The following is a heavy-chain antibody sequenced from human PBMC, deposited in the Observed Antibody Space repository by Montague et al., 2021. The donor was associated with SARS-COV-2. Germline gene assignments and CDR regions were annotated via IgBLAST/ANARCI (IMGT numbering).Heavy chain of an antibody. V-gene: IGHV3-7*03. CDR1: GFTFSSYW. Sequence: SLRLSCAASGFTFSSYWMSWVRQAPGKGLEWVANIKQDGSEKYYVDSVKGRFTISRDNAKNSLYLQMNSLRAEDTAVYYCARGRITIFRVEDYYYGMDVWGQGTTVTVSS. CDR3: ARGRITIFRVEDYYYGMDV. CDR2: IKQDGSEK. D-gene: IGHD3-3*01. J-gene: IGHJ6*02.